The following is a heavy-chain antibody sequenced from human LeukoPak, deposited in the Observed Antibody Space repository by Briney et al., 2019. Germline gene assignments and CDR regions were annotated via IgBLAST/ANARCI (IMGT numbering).Heavy chain of an antibody. CDR3: ARKPIVNSAWYYFDY. J-gene: IGHJ4*02. CDR2: IYYSGST. V-gene: IGHV4-59*12. Sequence: PSETLSLTCTVSGGSISSYYWSWIRQPPGKGLEWIGYIYYSGSTYYNPSLKSRVTMSVDTSKNQFSLKLSSVTAADTAVYYCARKPIVNSAWYYFDYWGQGTLVTVSS. CDR1: GGSISSYY. D-gene: IGHD3-22*01.